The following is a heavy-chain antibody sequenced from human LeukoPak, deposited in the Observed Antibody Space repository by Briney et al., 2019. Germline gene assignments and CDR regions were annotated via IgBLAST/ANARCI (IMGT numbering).Heavy chain of an antibody. J-gene: IGHJ4*02. V-gene: IGHV3-11*01. Sequence: PGGSPRLSCAAPGFTFSDYYMSWLRQAPGKGLEWVSYISSGGSTIYYAESVKGRFTISRDNAKNSLYLQMNSLRAEDTAVYYCARRLVVATYDFWGQGTLVTVSS. CDR1: GFTFSDYY. D-gene: IGHD2-21*01. CDR2: ISSGGSTI. CDR3: ARRLVVATYDF.